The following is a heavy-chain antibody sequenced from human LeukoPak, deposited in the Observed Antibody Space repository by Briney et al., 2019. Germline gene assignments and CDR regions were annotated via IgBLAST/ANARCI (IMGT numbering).Heavy chain of an antibody. D-gene: IGHD3-10*01. J-gene: IGHJ4*02. CDR1: GGSISSGGYY. CDR2: IYYSGST. CDR3: ARVFGSGRFIDY. V-gene: IGHV4-31*03. Sequence: SVTLSLTCTVSGGSISSGGYYWSWIRQHPGKGLEWIGYIYYSGSTYYNPSLKSRVTISVDTSKNQFSLKLSSVTAADTAVYYCARVFGSGRFIDYWGQGTLVTVSS.